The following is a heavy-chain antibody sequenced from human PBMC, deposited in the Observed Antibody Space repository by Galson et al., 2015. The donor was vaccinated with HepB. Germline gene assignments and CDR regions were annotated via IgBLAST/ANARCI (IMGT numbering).Heavy chain of an antibody. CDR2: INAGNGNT. J-gene: IGHJ4*02. Sequence: SVKVSCKVSGYTLTELSMHWVRQAPGKGLEWMGWINAGNGNTKYSQKFQGRVTITRDTSASTAYMELSSLRSEDTAVYYCARNYGSGSYYKGGFDYWGQGTLVTVSS. D-gene: IGHD3-10*01. CDR3: ARNYGSGSYYKGGFDY. V-gene: IGHV1-3*01. CDR1: GYTLTELS.